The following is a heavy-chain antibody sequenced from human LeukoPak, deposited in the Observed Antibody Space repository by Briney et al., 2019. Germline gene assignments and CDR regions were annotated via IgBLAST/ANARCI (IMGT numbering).Heavy chain of an antibody. CDR2: INPNSGGT. J-gene: IGHJ5*02. V-gene: IGHV1-2*06. CDR3: ARTYCSGGSCYANNWFDP. Sequence: GASVKVSCKASGYTFTGYYMHWVRQAPGQGLEWMGRINPNSGGTNYAQKFQGRVTMTRGTSISTAYMELSRLRSDDTAVYYCARTYCSGGSCYANNWFDPWGQGILVTVSS. CDR1: GYTFTGYY. D-gene: IGHD2-15*01.